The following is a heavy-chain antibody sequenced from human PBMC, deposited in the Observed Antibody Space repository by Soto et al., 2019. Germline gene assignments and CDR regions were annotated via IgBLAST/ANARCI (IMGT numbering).Heavy chain of an antibody. CDR1: GYTFTSYD. Sequence: ASVKVSCKASGYTFTSYDINWVRQATGQGLEWMGWMNPNSDNTGYAQKFQGRVTMTRNTSTSTAYMELSSLRSEDTAVYYCAADRSGGYYNHLNAFDIWGQGTMVTVSS. D-gene: IGHD3-10*01. CDR3: AADRSGGYYNHLNAFDI. CDR2: MNPNSDNT. J-gene: IGHJ3*02. V-gene: IGHV1-8*01.